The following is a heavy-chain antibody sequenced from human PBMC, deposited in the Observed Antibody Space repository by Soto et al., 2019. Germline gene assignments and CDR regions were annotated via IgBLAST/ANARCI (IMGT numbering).Heavy chain of an antibody. CDR3: ARVISMDLLLHTAPGY. V-gene: IGHV5-10-1*01. CDR1: GYRFTSYW. CDR2: IDPSDSYT. J-gene: IGHJ4*02. Sequence: PGESLKISCKGSGYRFTSYWISWVRQMPGKGLEWMGRIDPSDSYTNYADSVKGRFTISRDNAKNSLYLQMNSLRDEDTAVYYCARVISMDLLLHTAPGYWGQGTLVTVSS. D-gene: IGHD5-18*01.